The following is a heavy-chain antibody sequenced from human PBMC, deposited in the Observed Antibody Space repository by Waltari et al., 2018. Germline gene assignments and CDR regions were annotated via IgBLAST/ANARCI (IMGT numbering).Heavy chain of an antibody. Sequence: QVQLQQWGAGLLKASETLSLTCAVYGGSLSGYYWTWIRQSPGKGLEWIGEVSHRGPTNYNPSLRSRVTISVDTSKNQFSLKVTSVTAADTAVYYCTRGRQQLPILLLWGQGTLVTVSS. CDR1: GGSLSGYY. D-gene: IGHD6-13*01. V-gene: IGHV4-34*01. CDR2: VSHRGPT. CDR3: TRGRQQLPILLL. J-gene: IGHJ4*02.